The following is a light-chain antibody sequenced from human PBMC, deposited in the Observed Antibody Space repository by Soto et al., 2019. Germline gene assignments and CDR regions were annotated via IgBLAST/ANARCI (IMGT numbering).Light chain of an antibody. CDR3: QQYGNSPWT. V-gene: IGKV3-20*01. J-gene: IGKJ1*01. Sequence: EIVLTQSPGTLSMSPGERATLSCRASLSLSSSYIAWYQQKPGQAPRLLIYGASSRVTGIPDRFSGSGSGTEFTLTITRLEPEDFAVYHCQQYGNSPWTFGQGTKVDIK. CDR2: GAS. CDR1: LSLSSSY.